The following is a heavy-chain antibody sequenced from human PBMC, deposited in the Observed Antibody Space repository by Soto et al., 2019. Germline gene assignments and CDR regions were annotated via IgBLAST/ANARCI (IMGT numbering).Heavy chain of an antibody. J-gene: IGHJ3*02. V-gene: IGHV3-30-3*01. CDR1: GFTFSSYA. D-gene: IGHD6-13*01. Sequence: QVQLVESGGGVVQPGRSPRLSCAASGFTFSSYAMHWVRQAPGKGLEWVAVISYDGSNKYYADSVKGRFTISRDNSKNTLYLQMNSLRAEDTAVYYCARDGGYSSSWSPKPDDAFDIWGQGTMVTVSS. CDR3: ARDGGYSSSWSPKPDDAFDI. CDR2: ISYDGSNK.